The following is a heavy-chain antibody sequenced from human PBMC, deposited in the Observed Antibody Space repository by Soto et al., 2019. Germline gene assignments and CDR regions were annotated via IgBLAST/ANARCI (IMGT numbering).Heavy chain of an antibody. CDR2: IWPHNSDV. D-gene: IGHD1-26*01. CDR3: ARSSEWELLFDY. Sequence: GESLKISCQGYGYSFTTYWIGWVRQMPGKGLEWVGVIWPHNSDVRYSPPFQGQVTISADKSRSTVHLQWSSLKASDTAIYFCARSSEWELLFDYWGQGTQVTVSS. J-gene: IGHJ4*02. CDR1: GYSFTTYW. V-gene: IGHV5-51*01.